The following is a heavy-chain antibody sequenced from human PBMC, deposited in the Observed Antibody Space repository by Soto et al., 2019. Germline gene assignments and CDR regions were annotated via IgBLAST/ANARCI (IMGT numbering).Heavy chain of an antibody. Sequence: PSETLSLTCTVSGGSISSDYWDWFREPPGKGLEWIGNIYYTGNVYYNPSFGSRVTMSIDTSKSSFSLKLTSVTAADTAVFYCAKHPPGSTYFDYWGQGILVAVS. V-gene: IGHV4-39*02. D-gene: IGHD2-21*01. CDR1: GGSISSDY. CDR3: AKHPPGSTYFDY. CDR2: IYYTGNV. J-gene: IGHJ4*02.